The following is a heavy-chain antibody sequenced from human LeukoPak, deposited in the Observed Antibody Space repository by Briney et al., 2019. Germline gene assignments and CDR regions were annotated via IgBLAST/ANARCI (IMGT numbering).Heavy chain of an antibody. J-gene: IGHJ4*02. CDR2: IYDSGST. V-gene: IGHV4-39*07. CDR3: ARVWGSYRYGEDY. Sequence: PSETLSLTCTVSGGSIRSSYYYWGWIRQPPGKGLEWIGSIYDSGSTYYNPSLKSRVTISVDTSKNQFSLKLSSVTAADTAVYYCARVWGSYRYGEDYWGQGTLVTVSS. CDR1: GGSIRSSYYY. D-gene: IGHD3-16*02.